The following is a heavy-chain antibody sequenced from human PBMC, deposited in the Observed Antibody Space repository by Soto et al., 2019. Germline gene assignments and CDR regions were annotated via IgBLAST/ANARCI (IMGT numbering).Heavy chain of an antibody. J-gene: IGHJ6*02. D-gene: IGHD5-12*01. CDR2: IYYSGST. CDR3: ARQGSYRPYEVSYYYYGMDV. V-gene: IGHV4-59*08. CDR1: GGSISSHY. Sequence: SETLSLTCTVSGGSISSHYWSWIRQPPGKGLEWIGYIYYSGSTNYNPSLKSRVTISVDTSKNQFSLKLSSVTAADTAVYYCARQGSYRPYEVSYYYYGMDVWGQGTTVTVSS.